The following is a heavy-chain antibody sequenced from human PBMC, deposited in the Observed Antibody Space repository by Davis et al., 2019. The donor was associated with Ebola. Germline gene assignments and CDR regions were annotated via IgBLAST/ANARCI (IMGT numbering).Heavy chain of an antibody. V-gene: IGHV3-30*01. CDR3: AREGYSSGRSPAFDS. Sequence: GESLKISCAVSGFTFSDSILHWVRQAPGKGLEWVAGMSYDSSKYYADSVQGRFSISRDNSKNTVSLQMDSLRVEDTAVYYCAREGYSSGRSPAFDSWGQGTLVTVSS. J-gene: IGHJ4*02. CDR2: MSYDSSK. CDR1: GFTFSDSI. D-gene: IGHD6-19*01.